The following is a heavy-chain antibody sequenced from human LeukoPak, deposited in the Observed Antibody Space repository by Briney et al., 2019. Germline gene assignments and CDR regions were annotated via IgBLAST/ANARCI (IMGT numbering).Heavy chain of an antibody. CDR2: IYTSGNT. Sequence: SETLSLTCTVSGGSIRSYYWTWIRQPAGKGLEWIGLIYTSGNTNYNPSLKSRVTMSLDTTRNQFSLRLTSVTAADTAMYYCAGNYNDNSGYSLWGQGTLVTVSS. V-gene: IGHV4-4*07. CDR1: GGSIRSYY. D-gene: IGHD3-22*01. CDR3: AGNYNDNSGYSL. J-gene: IGHJ4*02.